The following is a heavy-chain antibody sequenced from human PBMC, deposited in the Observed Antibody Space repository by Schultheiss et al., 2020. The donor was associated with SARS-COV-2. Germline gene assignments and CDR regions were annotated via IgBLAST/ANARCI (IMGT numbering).Heavy chain of an antibody. V-gene: IGHV3-11*04. D-gene: IGHD3-3*01. CDR2: ISGSGGST. CDR3: ARDGGVRAWDYGLDV. J-gene: IGHJ6*02. CDR1: GGSFSGYY. Sequence: LSLTCAVYGGSFSGYYWSWIRQPPGKGLEWVSAISGSGGSTYYADSVKGRFTISRDNAKNSLYLQMNSLRVEDTAVYYCARDGGVRAWDYGLDVWGQGTTVTVSS.